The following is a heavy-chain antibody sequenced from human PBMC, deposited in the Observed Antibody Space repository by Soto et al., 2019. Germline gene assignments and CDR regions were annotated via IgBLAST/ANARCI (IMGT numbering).Heavy chain of an antibody. Sequence: QLQLQESGSGLVKPSQTLSLTCAVSGGSISSGGYSWSWIRQPPGKGLEWIGYIYHSGSTYYTPSLKSRVTISVYRSKNQLSLKLSSVPAADTAVYYCAAGGGLPRYYWGQGTLVTVSS. CDR3: AAGGGLPRYY. J-gene: IGHJ4*02. CDR1: GGSISSGGYS. D-gene: IGHD5-12*01. CDR2: IYHSGST. V-gene: IGHV4-30-2*01.